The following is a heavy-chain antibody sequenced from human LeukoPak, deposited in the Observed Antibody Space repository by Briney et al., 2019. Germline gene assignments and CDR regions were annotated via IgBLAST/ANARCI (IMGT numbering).Heavy chain of an antibody. CDR3: ASWLGAAGYFDY. CDR1: GGSISSSSYF. Sequence: SETLSLTCTVSGGSISSSSYFWGWIRQPPGKGLEWIETIYYSGSTYYNPSLKSRLTISVDTSKNQFSLKLSSVTAADTAVYYCASWLGAAGYFDYWGQGTLVTVSS. D-gene: IGHD6-13*01. J-gene: IGHJ4*02. CDR2: IYYSGST. V-gene: IGHV4-39*01.